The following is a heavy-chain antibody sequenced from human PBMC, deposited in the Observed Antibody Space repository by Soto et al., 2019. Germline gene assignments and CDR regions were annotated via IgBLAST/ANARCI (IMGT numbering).Heavy chain of an antibody. J-gene: IGHJ4*02. CDR1: GFTFSSYW. CDR3: ASSSGGSEYLDFWALYYFDY. D-gene: IGHD2-15*01. Sequence: GGSLRLSCAASGFTFSSYWMSWVRQAPGKGLEWVANIKQDGSEKYYVDSVKGRFTISRDNAKNSLYLQMNSLRAEDTAVYYCASSSGGSEYLDFWALYYFDYWGQGTLVTVSS. V-gene: IGHV3-7*01. CDR2: IKQDGSEK.